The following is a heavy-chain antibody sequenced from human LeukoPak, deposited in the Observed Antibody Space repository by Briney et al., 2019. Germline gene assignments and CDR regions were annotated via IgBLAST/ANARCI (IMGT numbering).Heavy chain of an antibody. V-gene: IGHV4-39*07. CDR2: ISYSGDT. Sequence: SETLSLTCTVSGVSFSSRNYYWGWVRQPPGTGLEWIGSISYSGDTYSNPSLKTRVTLSVDTSKNQFSLSLISATAADTAVYYCARISRVVTFGPFNYWGQGTLITVSS. D-gene: IGHD3-16*01. CDR3: ARISRVVTFGPFNY. CDR1: GVSFSSRNYY. J-gene: IGHJ4*02.